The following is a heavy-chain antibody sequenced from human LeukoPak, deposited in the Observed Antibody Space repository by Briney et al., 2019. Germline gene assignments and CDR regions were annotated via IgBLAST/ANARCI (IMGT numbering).Heavy chain of an antibody. Sequence: GGSLRLSCAASGFTFSSYAMNWVRQAPGKGLEWVAVISYEGSNKNYADSVKGRFTISRDNSKNTLYLQMNSLRAEDTAVYYCASALVVVAATDCWGQGTLVTVSS. CDR3: ASALVVVAATDC. CDR2: ISYEGSNK. J-gene: IGHJ4*02. D-gene: IGHD2-15*01. CDR1: GFTFSSYA. V-gene: IGHV3-30-3*01.